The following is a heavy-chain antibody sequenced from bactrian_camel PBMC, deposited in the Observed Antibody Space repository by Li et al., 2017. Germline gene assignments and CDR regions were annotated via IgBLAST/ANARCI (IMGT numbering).Heavy chain of an antibody. Sequence: QLVESGGGSVQAGGSLRLSCTASGWTFADSDMGWYRHSPGNEREGVATIDSDGSTSYADSVKGRFTISKDNDKNILYLQMNTLQPDDTATYYCAAHNVYPCDFEGLKSGCWGRGTQVTVS. CDR3: AAHNVYPCDFEGLKSGC. CDR1: GWTFADSD. J-gene: IGHJ4*01. V-gene: IGHV3S55*01. CDR2: IDSDGST. D-gene: IGHD4*01.